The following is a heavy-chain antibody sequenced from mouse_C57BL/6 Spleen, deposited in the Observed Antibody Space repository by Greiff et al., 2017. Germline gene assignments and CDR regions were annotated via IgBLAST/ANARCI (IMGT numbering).Heavy chain of an antibody. CDR3: ARLYGNYVWYFDV. J-gene: IGHJ1*03. V-gene: IGHV7-3*01. D-gene: IGHD2-1*01. CDR1: GFTFTDYY. CDR2: IRNKANGYTT. Sequence: EVQLVESGGGLVQPGGSLSLSCAASGFTFTDYYMSWVRQPPGKALEWLGFIRNKANGYTTEYSASVKGLFTISRDNSQSILYLQMNALGAEDSATYYCARLYGNYVWYFDVWGTGTTVTVSS.